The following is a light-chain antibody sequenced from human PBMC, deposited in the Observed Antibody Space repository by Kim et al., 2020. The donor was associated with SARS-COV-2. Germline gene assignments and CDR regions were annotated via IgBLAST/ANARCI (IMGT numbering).Light chain of an antibody. CDR2: YDS. J-gene: IGLJ3*02. CDR1: NIGTKS. CDR3: QVWDSSSHHWV. Sequence: SYELTQPPSESVTPGKTATITCGGSNIGTKSVQWYQQKPGQAPVLVIYYDSDRPSGIPERFSGSNSGDTATLTISRVEAGDKADYFCQVWDSSSHHWVFGGGTQLTVL. V-gene: IGLV3-21*04.